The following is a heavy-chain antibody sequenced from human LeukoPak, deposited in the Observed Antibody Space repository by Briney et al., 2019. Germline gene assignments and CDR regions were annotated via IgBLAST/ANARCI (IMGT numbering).Heavy chain of an antibody. CDR1: GFTFSSYA. D-gene: IGHD3-9*01. Sequence: GGSLRLSCAASGFTFSSYAMHWVRQAPGKGLEWVAVISYDGSNKYYADSVKGRFTISRDNSKNTLYLQMNSLRAEDTAVYYCARPRYFDWLPRGGAFDIWGQGTMVTVSS. CDR2: ISYDGSNK. J-gene: IGHJ3*02. V-gene: IGHV3-30-3*01. CDR3: ARPRYFDWLPRGGAFDI.